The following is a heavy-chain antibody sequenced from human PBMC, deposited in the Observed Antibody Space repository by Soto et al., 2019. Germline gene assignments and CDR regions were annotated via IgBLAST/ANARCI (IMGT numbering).Heavy chain of an antibody. J-gene: IGHJ4*02. CDR2: IYYSGST. CDR1: GGSISSYY. V-gene: IGHV4-59*01. D-gene: IGHD3-22*01. Sequence: PSETLSLTCTVSGGSISSYYWSWIRQPPGKGLEWIGYIYYSGSTNYNPSLKSRVTISVDTSKNQFSLKLSSVTAADTAVYYCARDPSSGYYAGYFDYWGQGTLVTVSS. CDR3: ARDPSSGYYAGYFDY.